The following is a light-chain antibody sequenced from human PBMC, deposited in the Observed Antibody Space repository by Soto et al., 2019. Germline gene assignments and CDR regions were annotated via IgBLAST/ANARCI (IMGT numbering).Light chain of an antibody. J-gene: IGKJ1*01. V-gene: IGKV1-17*01. CDR1: QGIRSD. CDR2: AAS. Sequence: IQLTQSPSSLSAFVGDRVTITCRASQGIRSDLGWYQQKPGKAPKLLIYAASSLQSGVPSRFSGSGSGTDFTLTINSLQSEDFAVYYCQQYNNWPRTFGQGTKVDIK. CDR3: QQYNNWPRT.